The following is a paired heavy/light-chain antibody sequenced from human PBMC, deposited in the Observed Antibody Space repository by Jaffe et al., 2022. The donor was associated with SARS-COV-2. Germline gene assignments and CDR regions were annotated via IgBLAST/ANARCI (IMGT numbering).Light chain of an antibody. CDR2: AAS. V-gene: IGKV1-39*01. CDR1: QTIDNN. CDR3: QQSFSALT. Sequence: DIQMTQSPPSLSASVGDRVTITCRASQTIDNNLNWYQQKPGTAPKLLIYAASSLQGGVPSRFTGSRSGTNFTLTISGLQPEDFATYYCQQSFSALTFGPGTKVDIK. J-gene: IGKJ3*01.
Heavy chain of an antibody. V-gene: IGHV2-26*01. D-gene: IGHD1-26*01. CDR2: IVSNDEK. CDR3: ARIVGAMTAYYYGMDV. J-gene: IGHJ6*02. Sequence: QVTLKESGPVLVKPTETLTLTCSVSGFSLSNVRMGVSWVRQPPGKALEWLAHIVSNDEKSYSTSLKSRLTISKDTSKSQVVLTMTNMDPVDTATYYCARIVGAMTAYYYGMDVWGQGTTVTVSS. CDR1: GFSLSNVRMG.